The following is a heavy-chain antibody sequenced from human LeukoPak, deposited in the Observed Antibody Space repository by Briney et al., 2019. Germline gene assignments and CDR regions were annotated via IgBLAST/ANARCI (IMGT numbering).Heavy chain of an antibody. V-gene: IGHV4-39*07. J-gene: IGHJ3*02. Sequence: SETLSLTCTVSGGSISSSRYYWGWIRQPPGKGLEWVGSIYYSGSTFYHPSLKSRLTISVDTSKNQFSLKLSSVTAADTAVYYCARGAFRDTDARGTGTAFDIWGQGTMVTVSS. D-gene: IGHD5-18*01. CDR1: GGSISSSRYY. CDR2: IYYSGST. CDR3: ARGAFRDTDARGTGTAFDI.